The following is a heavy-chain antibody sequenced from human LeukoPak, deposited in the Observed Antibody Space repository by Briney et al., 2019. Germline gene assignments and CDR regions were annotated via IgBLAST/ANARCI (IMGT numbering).Heavy chain of an antibody. CDR3: ARLPGFRDAFDF. V-gene: IGHV4-30-4*01. J-gene: IGHJ3*01. CDR2: IYYSGST. CDR1: GGSISSGDYY. Sequence: PSETLSLTCTVSGGSISSGDYYWSWIRRPPGKGLEWIGYIYYSGSTNYNPSLKSRVTISVDTSKNQFSLKLSSVTAADTAVYYCARLPGFRDAFDFWGQGTMVTVSS.